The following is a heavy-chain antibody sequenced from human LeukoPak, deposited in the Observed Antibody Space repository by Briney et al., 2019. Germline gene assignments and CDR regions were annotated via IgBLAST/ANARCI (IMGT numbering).Heavy chain of an antibody. D-gene: IGHD5-18*01. V-gene: IGHV4-39*01. Sequence: PSETLSLTCTVSGGSISSSSYYWGWIRQPPGKGLEWIGNIYYSGSTYYNPSLKSRVTISVDTSKNHVYLKLSSVTAADTALYYCARHFNGYSNGPIDYWGQGALVTVSS. CDR2: IYYSGST. J-gene: IGHJ4*02. CDR3: ARHFNGYSNGPIDY. CDR1: GGSISSSSYY.